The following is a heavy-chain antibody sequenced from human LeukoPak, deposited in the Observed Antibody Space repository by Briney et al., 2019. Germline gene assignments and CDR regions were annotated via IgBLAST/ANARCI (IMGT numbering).Heavy chain of an antibody. D-gene: IGHD3-10*01. J-gene: IGHJ4*02. V-gene: IGHV3-15*01. CDR3: TTMAEKLLWVGEAGY. Sequence: PGGSLRLSCAASGFTFNNAWMTWVRQAPGKGLEWVGRIKSKSDGGADYAPPVKGRFTISRDDSESTLYLQMSSLRTEDTAVYYCTTMAEKLLWVGEAGYWGQGTQVTVSS. CDR1: GFTFNNAW. CDR2: IKSKSDGGA.